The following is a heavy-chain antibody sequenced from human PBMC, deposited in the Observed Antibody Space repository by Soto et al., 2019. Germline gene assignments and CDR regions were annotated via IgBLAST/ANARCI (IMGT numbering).Heavy chain of an antibody. CDR2: IYYSGST. J-gene: IGHJ6*02. CDR1: GGSISSGGYY. Sequence: SETLSLTCTVSGGSISSGGYYWSWIRQHPGKGLEWIGYIYYSGSTYYNPSLKSRVTISVDTSKNQFSLKLSSVTAADTAVYYCASSEKQMRYKGTYYYYGMDLWGQGTTVTVSS. V-gene: IGHV4-31*03. CDR3: ASSEKQMRYKGTYYYYGMDL. D-gene: IGHD5-18*01.